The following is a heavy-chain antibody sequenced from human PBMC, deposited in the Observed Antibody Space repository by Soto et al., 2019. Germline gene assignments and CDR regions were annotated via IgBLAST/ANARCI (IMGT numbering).Heavy chain of an antibody. CDR3: ATKSYASSGYYYAFDI. CDR1: GGSFSSYA. Sequence: ASVKVSCKASGGSFSSYAVIWVRQAPGQGLEWMGGIIPIFGTPNYAQKFQGRVTITADESTSTAYMELSSLRSEDTAIYYCATKSYASSGYYYAFDIGGKGKMVTVPS. J-gene: IGHJ3*02. CDR2: IIPIFGTP. V-gene: IGHV1-69*13. D-gene: IGHD3-22*01.